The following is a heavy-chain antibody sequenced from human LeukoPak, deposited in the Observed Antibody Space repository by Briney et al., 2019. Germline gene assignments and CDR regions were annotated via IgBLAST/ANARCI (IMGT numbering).Heavy chain of an antibody. Sequence: PGGSLRLSCAASGFTFSSYAMNWVRQAPGKGLEWVSGISSSSDRMYYADSVKGRFTISRDNSKNTLYLQMNSLRAEDTAVYYCAKSRGESRGASNYWGQGTLVTVSS. CDR2: ISSSSDRM. V-gene: IGHV3-23*01. D-gene: IGHD1-26*01. J-gene: IGHJ4*02. CDR3: AKSRGESRGASNY. CDR1: GFTFSSYA.